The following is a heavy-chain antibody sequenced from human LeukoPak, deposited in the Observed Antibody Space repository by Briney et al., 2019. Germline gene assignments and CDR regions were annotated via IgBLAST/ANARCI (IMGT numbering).Heavy chain of an antibody. CDR1: GYTFTSYD. CDR3: ARDLLFFGERTPNDY. CDR2: IDTNTGKP. V-gene: IGHV7-4-1*02. J-gene: IGHJ4*02. D-gene: IGHD3-10*01. Sequence: ASVKVSCKASGYTFTSYDINWVRQAPGQGLEWMGWIDTNTGKPTYAQGFTGRYVFSLDTSGSTAYLQISSLKAEDTAVYYCARDLLFFGERTPNDYWGQGTLVTVSS.